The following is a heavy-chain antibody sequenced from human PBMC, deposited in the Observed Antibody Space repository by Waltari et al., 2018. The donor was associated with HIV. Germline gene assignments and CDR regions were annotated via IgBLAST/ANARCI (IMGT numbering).Heavy chain of an antibody. Sequence: EVQLVESGGGLVQPGGSLRLSCAASGFTLSHSWMSWVRQAPGKGLEWVANIKQDGSEKYYVDSVKGRFTISRDNAKNSLYLQMNSLRAEDTAVYYCARDLVSYFDYWGQGTLVTVSS. V-gene: IGHV3-7*04. CDR1: GFTLSHSW. J-gene: IGHJ4*02. CDR3: ARDLVSYFDY. CDR2: IKQDGSEK. D-gene: IGHD2-21*01.